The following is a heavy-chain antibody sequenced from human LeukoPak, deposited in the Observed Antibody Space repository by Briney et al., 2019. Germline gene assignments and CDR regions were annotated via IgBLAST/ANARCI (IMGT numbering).Heavy chain of an antibody. Sequence: PGGSLRLSCAASGFTFSSYAMSWVRQAPGKGLEWVSAISGGGGSTYYADSVKGRFTISRDNSKNTLYLQMNSLRAEDTAVYYCAKARRATGVLFAYWGQGTLVTVSS. J-gene: IGHJ4*02. V-gene: IGHV3-23*01. CDR3: AKARRATGVLFAY. D-gene: IGHD1-26*01. CDR2: ISGGGGST. CDR1: GFTFSSYA.